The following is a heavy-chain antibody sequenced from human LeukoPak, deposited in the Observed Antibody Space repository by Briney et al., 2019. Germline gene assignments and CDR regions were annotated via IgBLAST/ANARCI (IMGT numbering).Heavy chain of an antibody. CDR2: MYHSGST. CDR3: ARVSWNYYTEYYFDY. J-gene: IGHJ4*02. V-gene: IGHV4-38-2*02. D-gene: IGHD1-7*01. CDR1: GYSISSAYY. Sequence: PSETLSLTCSVSGYSISSAYYWGWIRQPPGKGLEWIGTMYHSGSTNYNPSLKSRVTISVVTSKNQFSLKLSSVTAADTAVYYCARVSWNYYTEYYFDYWGQGTLVTVSS.